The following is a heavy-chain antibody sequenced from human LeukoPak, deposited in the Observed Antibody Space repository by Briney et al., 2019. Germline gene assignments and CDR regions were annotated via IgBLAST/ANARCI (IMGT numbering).Heavy chain of an antibody. D-gene: IGHD6-13*01. J-gene: IGHJ6*03. CDR1: GFTFSSYA. V-gene: IGHV3-23*01. CDR3: ARAAGNHDYYYYYMDV. CDR2: ISGSGGST. Sequence: PGGSLRLSCAASGFTFSSYAMSWVRQAPGKGLEWVSAISGSGGSTYYADSVKGRFTISRDNSKNTLYLQMNSLRAEDTAVCYCARAAGNHDYYYYYMDVWGKGTTVTVSS.